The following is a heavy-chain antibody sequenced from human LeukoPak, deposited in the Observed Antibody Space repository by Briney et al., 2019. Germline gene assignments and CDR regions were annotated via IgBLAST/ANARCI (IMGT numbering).Heavy chain of an antibody. CDR3: ARAILIYDSSGYYSLFFDY. J-gene: IGHJ4*02. V-gene: IGHV4-31*03. CDR2: IYYSGST. Sequence: SQTLSLTCTVSGGSISSGGYYWSWIRQHPGKGLEWIEYIYYSGSTYYNPSLKSRVTISVDTSKNQFSLKLSSVTAADTAVYYCARAILIYDSSGYYSLFFDYWGQGTLVTVSS. CDR1: GGSISSGGYY. D-gene: IGHD3-22*01.